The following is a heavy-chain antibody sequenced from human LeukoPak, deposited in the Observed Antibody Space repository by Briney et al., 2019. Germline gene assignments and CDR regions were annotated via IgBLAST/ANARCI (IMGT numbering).Heavy chain of an antibody. CDR3: ARVPLVVVAATPGGIDY. D-gene: IGHD2-15*01. CDR2: ISSSGSTI. V-gene: IGHV3-11*04. Sequence: KPGGSLRLSCAASGFTFSDYYMSWVRQAPGKGLEWVSYISSSGSTIYHADSVKGRFTISRDNAKNSLYLQINSLRAEDTAVYYCARVPLVVVAATPGGIDYWGQGTLVTVSS. J-gene: IGHJ4*02. CDR1: GFTFSDYY.